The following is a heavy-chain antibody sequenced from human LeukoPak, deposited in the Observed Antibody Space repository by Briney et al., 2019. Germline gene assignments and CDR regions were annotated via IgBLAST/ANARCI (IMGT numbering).Heavy chain of an antibody. D-gene: IGHD6-19*01. CDR1: GFTFSNAW. J-gene: IGHJ5*02. V-gene: IGHV3-20*04. Sequence: PGGSPRLSCAASGFTFSNAWMSWVRQAPGKGLEWVSGINWNGGSTGYADSVKGRFTISRDNAKNSLYLQMNSLRAGDTALYYCARDPSWLDNWFDPWGQGTLVTVSS. CDR3: ARDPSWLDNWFDP. CDR2: INWNGGST.